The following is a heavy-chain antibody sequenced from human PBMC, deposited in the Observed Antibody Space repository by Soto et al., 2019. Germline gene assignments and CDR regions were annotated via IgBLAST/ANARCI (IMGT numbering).Heavy chain of an antibody. V-gene: IGHV4-39*01. Sequence: NPSETLSLTCTVSGGSISSSSYYWGWIRQPPGKGLEWIGSIYYSGSTYYNPSLKSRVTISVDTSKNQFSLKLSSVTAADTAVYYCARSYSSSWNRAFDIWGQGTMVTVSS. D-gene: IGHD6-13*01. CDR2: IYYSGST. CDR3: ARSYSSSWNRAFDI. CDR1: GGSISSSSYY. J-gene: IGHJ3*02.